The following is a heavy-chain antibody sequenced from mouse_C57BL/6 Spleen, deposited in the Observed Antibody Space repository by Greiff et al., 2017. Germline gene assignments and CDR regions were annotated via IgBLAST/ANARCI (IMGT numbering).Heavy chain of an antibody. CDR2: IDPSDSYT. CDR1: GYTFTSYW. J-gene: IGHJ1*03. D-gene: IGHD4-1*01. CDR3: ARSGTDWYFDV. Sequence: QVQLQQPGAELVKPGASVKLSCKASGYTFTSYWMQWVKQRPGQGLEWIGEIDPSDSYTNYNQKFKGKATLTVDTSPSTAYMQLSSLTSEDSAVYYCARSGTDWYFDVWGTGTTVTVSS. V-gene: IGHV1-50*01.